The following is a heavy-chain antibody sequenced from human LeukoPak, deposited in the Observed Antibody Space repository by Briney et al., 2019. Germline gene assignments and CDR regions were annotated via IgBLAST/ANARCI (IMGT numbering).Heavy chain of an antibody. J-gene: IGHJ4*02. V-gene: IGHV3-74*01. Sequence: PGGSLRLSCGASGFTFSSYWMHWVRQAPGKGLVWVSRINSDGSSTTYADSVKGRVTISRDNAKNTLYLQMDSLRAEDTAVYYCVKDPMYYDILTGYSISYAFDYWGQGTLVTVSS. CDR3: VKDPMYYDILTGYSISYAFDY. CDR1: GFTFSSYW. CDR2: INSDGSST. D-gene: IGHD3-9*01.